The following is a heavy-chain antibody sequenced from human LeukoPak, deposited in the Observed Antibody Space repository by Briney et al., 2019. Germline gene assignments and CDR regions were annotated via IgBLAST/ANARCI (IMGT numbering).Heavy chain of an antibody. J-gene: IGHJ6*03. V-gene: IGHV3-48*01. CDR2: ISSSSSTI. Sequence: GGSLRLSCAASGFTFSSYSMNWVRQAPGKGLEWVSYISSSSSTIYYADSVKGRFTISRDNAKNSLYLQMNSLRAEDTAVYYCARGGGPEHYYYYYMDVWGKGTTVTVSS. CDR3: ARGGGPEHYYYYYMDV. D-gene: IGHD2-15*01. CDR1: GFTFSSYS.